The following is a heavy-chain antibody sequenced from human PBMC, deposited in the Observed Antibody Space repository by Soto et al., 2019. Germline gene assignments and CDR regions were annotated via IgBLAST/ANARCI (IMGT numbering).Heavy chain of an antibody. CDR1: GYTFTGHY. V-gene: IGHV1-2*02. J-gene: IGHJ4*02. Sequence: ASVKVSCKASGYTFTGHYIHWVRQAPEQGPEWMGEIGPESGATRYAQKFQGRVTMTRDMSITAVYMELNNLSPDDTAVYYCGRGRSGQIVVFYWGQGTPVTVSS. CDR2: IGPESGAT. D-gene: IGHD1-26*01. CDR3: GRGRSGQIVVFY.